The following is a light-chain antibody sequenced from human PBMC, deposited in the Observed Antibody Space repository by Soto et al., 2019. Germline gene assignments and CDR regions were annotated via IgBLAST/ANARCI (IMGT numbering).Light chain of an antibody. CDR2: GTS. CDR3: QFFGSSRYT. Sequence: EIVLTQSPGILSLSPGEGATLACRASQSISSNYLAWYQQKPGQAPRLLIYGTSSRATGIPDRFSGSGSGTDFTLTISRLEPEDFAVYYCQFFGSSRYTFGQGTKLEIK. CDR1: QSISSNY. V-gene: IGKV3-20*01. J-gene: IGKJ2*01.